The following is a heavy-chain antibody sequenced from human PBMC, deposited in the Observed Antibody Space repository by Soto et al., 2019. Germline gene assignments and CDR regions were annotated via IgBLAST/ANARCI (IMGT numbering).Heavy chain of an antibody. CDR1: GYNFTHHW. D-gene: IGHD3-10*01. V-gene: IGHV5-51*03. CDR3: ARCPRRGSWSVCAFEI. CDR2: IFPVDSAT. Sequence: EVQLVQSGAEVKKPGESLKISCKGSGYNFTHHWIGWVRQMPGKGLAWMGLIFPVDSATRYSPSFQGQVTISADTSITTAYLQWISLKASDTARYYCARCPRRGSWSVCAFEIWGQGTLVTVSP. J-gene: IGHJ3*02.